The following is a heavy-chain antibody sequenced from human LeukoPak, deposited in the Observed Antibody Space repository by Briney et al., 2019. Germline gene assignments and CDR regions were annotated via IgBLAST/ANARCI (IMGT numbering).Heavy chain of an antibody. V-gene: IGHV4-30-2*01. D-gene: IGHD3-3*01. CDR2: IYHSGST. Sequence: SETLSLTCTVSGGSISSGGYYWSWIRQPPGKGLEWIGYIYHSGSTYYNPSLKSRVTISVDRSKNQFSLKLSSVTAADTAVYYCARGIFLLDYYYMDVWGKGTTVTVSS. CDR3: ARGIFLLDYYYMDV. J-gene: IGHJ6*03. CDR1: GGSISSGGYY.